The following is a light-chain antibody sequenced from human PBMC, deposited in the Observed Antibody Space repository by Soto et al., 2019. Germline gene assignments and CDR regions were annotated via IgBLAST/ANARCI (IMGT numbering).Light chain of an antibody. CDR1: QGISSY. V-gene: IGKV1-9*01. CDR2: AAS. Sequence: IQLTQSPSSLSASVGDRVTITCRASQGISSYLAWYQQKPGKAPKLLIYAASTLQSGVPSRFSGSGSGTDFTLTISSLQPEDFAVYYCQQYGTAPPRYTFGQGTKLEIK. J-gene: IGKJ2*01. CDR3: QQYGTAPPRYT.